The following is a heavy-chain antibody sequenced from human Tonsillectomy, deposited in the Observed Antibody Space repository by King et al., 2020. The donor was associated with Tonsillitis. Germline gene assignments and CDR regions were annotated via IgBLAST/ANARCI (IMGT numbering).Heavy chain of an antibody. CDR1: GFTFSDYY. Sequence: VQLVESGGGLVKPGGSLRLSCAASGFTFSDYYMSWIRQAPGKGLEWVSYISSSSSYTNYADSVKGRFTISRDNAKNSLYLQMNSLRAEDTAVYYCARGLLLYSSGWYEDWFDPWGQGTLVTVSS. J-gene: IGHJ5*02. CDR3: ARGLLLYSSGWYEDWFDP. D-gene: IGHD6-19*01. V-gene: IGHV3-11*06. CDR2: ISSSSSYT.